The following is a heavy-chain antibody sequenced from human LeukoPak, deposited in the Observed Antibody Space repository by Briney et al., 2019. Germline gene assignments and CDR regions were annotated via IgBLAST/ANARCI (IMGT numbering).Heavy chain of an antibody. Sequence: PSETLSLTYGVSGGSISSGSYSWSWIRQPPGKGLEWIGYIYYSGSTYYNPSLESRLTISVDTSKNQFSLKLTSVTAADTAVYYCASHSGGYLYWGQETLVTVSS. CDR3: ASHSGGYLY. D-gene: IGHD5-12*01. V-gene: IGHV4-30-4*07. CDR1: GGSISSGSYS. J-gene: IGHJ4*02. CDR2: IYYSGST.